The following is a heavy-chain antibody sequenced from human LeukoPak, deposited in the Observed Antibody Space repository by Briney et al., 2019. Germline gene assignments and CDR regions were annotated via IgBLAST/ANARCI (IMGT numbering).Heavy chain of an antibody. Sequence: GASVKVSCKASGGTFSSYAISWVRQAPGQGLEWMGGIIPIFGTANYAQKFQGRVTITADESTSTAYMELSSLRSEDTAVYYCATHPITPRAFDIWGQGTMVTVSS. CDR3: ATHPITPRAFDI. J-gene: IGHJ3*02. CDR2: IIPIFGTA. V-gene: IGHV1-69*13. CDR1: GGTFSSYA. D-gene: IGHD5-12*01.